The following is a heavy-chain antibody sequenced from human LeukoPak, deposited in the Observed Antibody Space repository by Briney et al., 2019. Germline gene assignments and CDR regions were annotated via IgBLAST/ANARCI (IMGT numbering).Heavy chain of an antibody. Sequence: SETLSLTCTVSGGSISSTYSWGWIRQPPGKGLEWIGNIYYSGHTYYSPSLKSRVTISVDTSKNQFSLKLSSVTAADTAVYYCARGYYDFWSGYPDWFDPWGQGTLVTVSS. CDR2: IYYSGHT. CDR3: ARGYYDFWSGYPDWFDP. J-gene: IGHJ5*02. CDR1: GGSISSTYS. D-gene: IGHD3-3*01. V-gene: IGHV4-39*07.